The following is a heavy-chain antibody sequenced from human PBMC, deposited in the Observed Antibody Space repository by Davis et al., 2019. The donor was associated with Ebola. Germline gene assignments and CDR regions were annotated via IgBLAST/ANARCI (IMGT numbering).Heavy chain of an antibody. CDR2: IRYDGSNK. D-gene: IGHD2-15*01. CDR3: ASSGGKTRNYYYGMDV. Sequence: PGGSLRLSCAASGFTFSSYGMHWVRQAPGKGLEWVAFIRYDGSNKYYADSVKGRFTISRDNSKNTLYLQMNSLRAEDTAVYYCASSGGKTRNYYYGMDVWGQGTTVTVSS. V-gene: IGHV3-30*02. J-gene: IGHJ6*02. CDR1: GFTFSSYG.